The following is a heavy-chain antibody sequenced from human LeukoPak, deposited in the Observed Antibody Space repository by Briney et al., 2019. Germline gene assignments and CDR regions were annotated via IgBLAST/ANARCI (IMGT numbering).Heavy chain of an antibody. D-gene: IGHD3-22*01. CDR3: AKTLSGYPYYFDY. Sequence: GESLKISCQGSGYTFTNYWIGWVRQMPGRGLEWMGIIYPGDSDTTYSPSFQGQVTISADKSISTAYLQWSSLKASDTAMYYCAKTLSGYPYYFDYWGQGTLVTVSS. CDR1: GYTFTNYW. CDR2: IYPGDSDT. J-gene: IGHJ4*02. V-gene: IGHV5-51*01.